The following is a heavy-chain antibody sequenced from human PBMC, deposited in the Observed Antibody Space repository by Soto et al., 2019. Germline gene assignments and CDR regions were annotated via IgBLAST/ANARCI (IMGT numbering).Heavy chain of an antibody. D-gene: IGHD3-3*01. J-gene: IGHJ6*03. CDR1: GGSISSYY. CDR2: IYYSGST. CDR3: ARLGGPNYDFWTMDV. Sequence: SETLSLTCTVSGGSISSYYWSWIRQPPGKGLEWIGYIYYSGSTNYNPSLKSRVTISVDTSKNQFSLKLSSVTAADTAVYYCARLGGPNYDFWTMDVWGKGTTVTVSS. V-gene: IGHV4-59*08.